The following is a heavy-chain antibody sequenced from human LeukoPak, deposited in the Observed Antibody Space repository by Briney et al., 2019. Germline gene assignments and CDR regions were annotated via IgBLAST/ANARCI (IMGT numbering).Heavy chain of an antibody. J-gene: IGHJ5*02. CDR1: GGSFSGYY. D-gene: IGHD2-2*01. V-gene: IGHV4-34*01. Sequence: PETLSLTCAVYGGSFSGYYWSWIRQPPGKGLEWIGEINHSGSTNYNPSLKSRVTISVDTSKNQFSLKLSSVTAADTAVYYCARGPKVYCSSTSCPPWFDPWGQGTLVTVSS. CDR3: ARGPKVYCSSTSCPPWFDP. CDR2: INHSGST.